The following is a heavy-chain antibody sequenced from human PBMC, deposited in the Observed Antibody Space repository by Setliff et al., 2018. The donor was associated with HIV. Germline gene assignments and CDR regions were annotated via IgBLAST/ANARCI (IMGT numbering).Heavy chain of an antibody. CDR3: ARNFGLSPSGKYYYYYGMDI. D-gene: IGHD3-10*01. Sequence: SVKVSCKASGGTFSTYAISWVRQAPGQGLEWMGGIIPIFGTANYDQRFQGRVTITADETTSTAYMELRSLRSDDTAVYYCARNFGLSPSGKYYYYYGMDIWGQGTTVTVSS. V-gene: IGHV1-69*13. CDR1: GGTFSTYA. CDR2: IIPIFGTA. J-gene: IGHJ6*02.